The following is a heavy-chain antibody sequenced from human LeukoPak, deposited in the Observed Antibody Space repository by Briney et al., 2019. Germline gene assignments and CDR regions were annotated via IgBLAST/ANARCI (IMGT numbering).Heavy chain of an antibody. J-gene: IGHJ4*02. Sequence: SETLSLTCTVSGGSISSSSYYWGWIRQHPGKGLEWIGSIYYSGRTYYNPSLKSRVTISVDTSKNQFSLKLSSVTAADTAVYYCASDHYYGSGIFDYWGQGTLVTVSS. V-gene: IGHV4-39*01. CDR2: IYYSGRT. D-gene: IGHD3-10*01. CDR1: GGSISSSSYY. CDR3: ASDHYYGSGIFDY.